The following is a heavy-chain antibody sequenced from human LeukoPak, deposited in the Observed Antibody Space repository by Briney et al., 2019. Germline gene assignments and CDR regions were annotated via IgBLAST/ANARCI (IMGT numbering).Heavy chain of an antibody. D-gene: IGHD6-6*01. CDR1: RFTFCSYA. V-gene: IGHV3-23*01. Sequence: GGPLRLSCAASRFTFCSYAMNWVRQAPGKGLDWVSAISNSGVSTYYADSVKGRFTISRDNSKNTLYLQVDSLRAEDTAVYYCARMSSTEIYYFYYMDVWGKGTTVTVSS. J-gene: IGHJ6*03. CDR3: ARMSSTEIYYFYYMDV. CDR2: ISNSGVST.